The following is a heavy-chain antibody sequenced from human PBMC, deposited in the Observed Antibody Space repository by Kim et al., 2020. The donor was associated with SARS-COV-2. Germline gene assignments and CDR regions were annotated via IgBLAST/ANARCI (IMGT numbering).Heavy chain of an antibody. D-gene: IGHD1-26*01. CDR3: ARDWKLVGIDRYYGMDV. Sequence: GGSLRLSCAASGFTFSSYSMNWVRQAPGKGLEWVSSISSSSSYIYYADSVKGRFTISRDNAKNSLYLQMNSLRAEDTAVYYCARDWKLVGIDRYYGMDVWGQGTTVTVSS. J-gene: IGHJ6*02. V-gene: IGHV3-21*01. CDR1: GFTFSSYS. CDR2: ISSSSSYI.